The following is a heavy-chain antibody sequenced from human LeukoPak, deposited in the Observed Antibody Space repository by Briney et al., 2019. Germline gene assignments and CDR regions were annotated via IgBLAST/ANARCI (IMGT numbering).Heavy chain of an antibody. V-gene: IGHV3-23*01. Sequence: PGGSLRLSCAASGFTFSSYAMSWVCQAPGKGLEWVSAISGSGGSTYYADSVKGRFTISRDNSKNTLYLQMNSLRAEDTAVYYCAKVGTRIAAAGTIDYWGQGTLVTVSS. D-gene: IGHD6-13*01. CDR1: GFTFSSYA. J-gene: IGHJ4*02. CDR2: ISGSGGST. CDR3: AKVGTRIAAAGTIDY.